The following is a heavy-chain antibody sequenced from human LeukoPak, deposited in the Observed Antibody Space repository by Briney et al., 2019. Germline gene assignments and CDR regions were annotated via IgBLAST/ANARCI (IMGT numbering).Heavy chain of an antibody. D-gene: IGHD1-26*01. Sequence: GASVKVSCKASGGTFSSYAISWVRQAPGQGLEWMGRIIPILGIANYAQKFQGRVTMTEDTSTDTAYMELSSLRSEDTAVYYCATVGRVVGATIHYYYGMDVWGQGTTVTVSS. CDR3: ATVGRVVGATIHYYYGMDV. CDR1: GGTFSSYA. J-gene: IGHJ6*02. CDR2: IIPILGIA. V-gene: IGHV1-69*04.